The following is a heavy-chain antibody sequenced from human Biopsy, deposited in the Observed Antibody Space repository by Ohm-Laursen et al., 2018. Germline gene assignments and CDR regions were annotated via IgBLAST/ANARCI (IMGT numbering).Heavy chain of an antibody. V-gene: IGHV3-21*01. J-gene: IGHJ4*02. CDR2: VTTTSSYI. D-gene: IGHD2-15*01. CDR3: ARAYPPPGRRLVMVADYFDC. CDR1: GFDCSGYS. Sequence: SLRLSCAATGFDCSGYSMSWVRQAPGKGLERVSSVTTTSSYIYYADSVKGRFTISRDNAKNSLYLQMNSLRAEDTSVYYCARAYPPPGRRLVMVADYFDCWGQGTRVTVSS.